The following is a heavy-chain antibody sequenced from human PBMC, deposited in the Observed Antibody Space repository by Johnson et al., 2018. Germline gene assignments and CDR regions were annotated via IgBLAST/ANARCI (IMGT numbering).Heavy chain of an antibody. Sequence: QVQLVESGGGVVQPGRSLRLSCAASGFTFSSYGMHWVRQAPGKGLEWVAVLSYDGSNKYYADSVKGRFTITRDNSKNTLYLQMNSRRCEETALDYCAKGGGMEWEYYGPCQYWGPGTLVTVSS. CDR1: GFTFSSYG. D-gene: IGHD1-26*01. J-gene: IGHJ1*01. CDR2: LSYDGSNK. CDR3: AKGGGMEWEYYGPCQY. V-gene: IGHV3-30*18.